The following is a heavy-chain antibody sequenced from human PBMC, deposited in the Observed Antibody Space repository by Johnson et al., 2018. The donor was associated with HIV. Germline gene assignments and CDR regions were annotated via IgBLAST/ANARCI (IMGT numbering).Heavy chain of an antibody. D-gene: IGHD6-19*01. CDR2: IRFDGNNK. V-gene: IGHV3-30*02. Sequence: QMQLVESGGGVVQPGGSLRLSCAASGFTFSSYGMHWVRQAPGKGLEWVSFIRFDGNNKYYADSVKGRFTISRDNAKNSLYLQMNSLRAEDTAVYYCAKDDNLGVWYSDAFDVWGQGTVVTVSS. J-gene: IGHJ3*01. CDR1: GFTFSSYG. CDR3: AKDDNLGVWYSDAFDV.